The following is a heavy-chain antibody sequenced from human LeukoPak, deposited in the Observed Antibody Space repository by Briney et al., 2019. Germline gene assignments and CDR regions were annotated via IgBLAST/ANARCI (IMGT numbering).Heavy chain of an antibody. J-gene: IGHJ5*02. V-gene: IGHV4-39*01. CDR2: IYYSGST. CDR3: ARHEYSGSYYGLSWFDP. Sequence: SETLFLTCTVSGGSISSSGYYWGCIRQPPGKGLEWIASIYYSGSTYYNPSLKSRVTISVDTSKNQLSLKLSSLTAADTAVYYCARHEYSGSYYGLSWFDPWGQGTLVTVSS. CDR1: GGSISSSGYY. D-gene: IGHD1-26*01.